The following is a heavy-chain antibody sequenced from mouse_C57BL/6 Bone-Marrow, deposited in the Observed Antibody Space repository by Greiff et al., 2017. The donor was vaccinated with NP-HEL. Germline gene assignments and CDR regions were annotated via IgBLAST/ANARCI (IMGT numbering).Heavy chain of an antibody. CDR2: IGPGSGST. D-gene: IGHD2-5*01. J-gene: IGHJ4*01. CDR3: AREPQSSYSNFSMDY. CDR1: GYTFTDYY. Sequence: VQLQQSGAELVKPGASVKISCKASGYTFTDYYINWVKQRPGQGLEWIGKIGPGSGSTYYNEKFKGKATLTADKSSSTAYMQLSSLTSEDSAVYLCAREPQSSYSNFSMDYWGQGTSVTVSS. V-gene: IGHV1-77*01.